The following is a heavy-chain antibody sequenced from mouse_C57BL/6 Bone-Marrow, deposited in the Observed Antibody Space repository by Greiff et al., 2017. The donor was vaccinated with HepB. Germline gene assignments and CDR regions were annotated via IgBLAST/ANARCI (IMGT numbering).Heavy chain of an antibody. V-gene: IGHV5-16*01. CDR1: GFTFSDYY. CDR3: ARDRGDYGYDYFDY. J-gene: IGHJ2*01. CDR2: INYDGSST. D-gene: IGHD2-2*01. Sequence: EVKVVESEGGLVQPGSSMKLSCTASGFTFSDYYMAWVRQVPEKGLEWVANINYDGSSTYYLDSLKSRFIISRDNAKNILYLQMSSLKSEDTATYYCARDRGDYGYDYFDYWGQGTTLTVSS.